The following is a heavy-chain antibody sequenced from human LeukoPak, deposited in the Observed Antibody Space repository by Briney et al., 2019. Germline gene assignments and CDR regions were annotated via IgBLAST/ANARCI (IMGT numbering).Heavy chain of an antibody. Sequence: GASVRVSCKASGGTFSSYAISWVRQAPGQGLEWMGGIIPIFGTANYAQKFQGRVTITADESTSTAYMELSSLRSEDTAVYYCARVPSGSLNYWFDPWGQGTLVTVSS. CDR3: ARVPSGSLNYWFDP. J-gene: IGHJ5*02. V-gene: IGHV1-69*13. CDR2: IIPIFGTA. D-gene: IGHD2-15*01. CDR1: GGTFSSYA.